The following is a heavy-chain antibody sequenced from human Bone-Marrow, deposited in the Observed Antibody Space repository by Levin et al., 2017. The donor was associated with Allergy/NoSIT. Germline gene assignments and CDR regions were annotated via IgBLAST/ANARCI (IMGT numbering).Heavy chain of an antibody. V-gene: IGHV4-61*01. CDR1: GGSVSSGSYY. J-gene: IGHJ4*02. Sequence: PSQTLSLTCTVSGGSVSSGSYYWSWIRQPPGKGLEWIGYIYYSGSTNYNPSLKSRVTISVDTSNNQFSLKLSSVTAADTAVYYCARIRDRGSYFDYWSQGTLVTVSS. D-gene: IGHD1-26*01. CDR3: ARIRDRGSYFDY. CDR2: IYYSGST.